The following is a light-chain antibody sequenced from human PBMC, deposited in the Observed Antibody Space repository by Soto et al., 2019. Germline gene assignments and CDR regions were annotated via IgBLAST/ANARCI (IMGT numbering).Light chain of an antibody. V-gene: IGKV1-12*01. CDR1: QSISAW. Sequence: DIQMTQSPSSVFASVGDRVTITCRASQSISAWLAWYQQKPGKAPNLLIYAASSLPTGVPSRFSGSGSGTDFTLTISTLQPEDVATYYCQQAKSSVLTFGGGTKVDIK. CDR2: AAS. CDR3: QQAKSSVLT. J-gene: IGKJ4*01.